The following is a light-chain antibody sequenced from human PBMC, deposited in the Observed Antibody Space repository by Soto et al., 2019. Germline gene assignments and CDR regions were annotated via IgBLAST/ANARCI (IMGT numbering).Light chain of an antibody. J-gene: IGKJ5*01. Sequence: EIVMTQSPATLSVSPGERATLSCRASQSVSSNLAWYQQKPGQAPRLLIYGASNRATGIPDRLSGSGSGTDFTLTISRLEPEDFAVYCCQQYGTSPTFGQGTRLEIK. V-gene: IGKV3-20*01. CDR3: QQYGTSPT. CDR2: GAS. CDR1: QSVSSN.